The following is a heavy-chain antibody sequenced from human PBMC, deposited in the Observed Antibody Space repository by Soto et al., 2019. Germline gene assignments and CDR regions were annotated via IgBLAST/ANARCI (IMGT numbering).Heavy chain of an antibody. CDR2: ISSSSSYI. D-gene: IGHD6-13*01. V-gene: IGHV3-21*01. Sequence: GGSLGLSCAASGFSFSSYSMNWVRQAPGKGLEWVSSISSSSSYIYYADSVKGRFTISRDNAKNSLYLQMNSLRAEDTAVYYCARDPRSIAAAGTPYWGQGTLVTVSS. CDR1: GFSFSSYS. CDR3: ARDPRSIAAAGTPY. J-gene: IGHJ4*02.